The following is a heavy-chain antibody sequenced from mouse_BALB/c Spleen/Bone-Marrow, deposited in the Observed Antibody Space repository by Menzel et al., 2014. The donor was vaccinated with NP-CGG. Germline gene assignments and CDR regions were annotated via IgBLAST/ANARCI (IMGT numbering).Heavy chain of an antibody. Sequence: VQLQQSGPELEKPGAPVKISCKASGYSFTGYNMNWVKQTNGKSLEWIGNIDPYYGGISYNQKFKDKATLTVDKSSSTAYMQLKSLTSEDSAVYYCARSIEYRPLTYWGQGTLVTVSA. CDR3: ARSIEYRPLTY. D-gene: IGHD2-14*01. J-gene: IGHJ3*01. V-gene: IGHV1-39*01. CDR2: IDPYYGGI. CDR1: GYSFTGYN.